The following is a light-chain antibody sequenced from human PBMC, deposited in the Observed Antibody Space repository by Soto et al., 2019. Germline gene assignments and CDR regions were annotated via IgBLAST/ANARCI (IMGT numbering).Light chain of an antibody. J-gene: IGLJ1*01. Sequence: QSVLTQPPSASGSPGQSVTISCTGTSSDVGGYDSVSWYQQHPGKVPKLMIYDVSKRPSGVPDRFSGSKSGNTASLTVSGLQAEDEADYYCTSYAGSIDVFGTGTKLTVL. V-gene: IGLV2-8*01. CDR1: SSDVGGYDS. CDR2: DVS. CDR3: TSYAGSIDV.